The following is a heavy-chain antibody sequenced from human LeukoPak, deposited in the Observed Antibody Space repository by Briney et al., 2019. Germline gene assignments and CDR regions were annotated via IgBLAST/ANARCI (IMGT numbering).Heavy chain of an antibody. J-gene: IGHJ5*02. D-gene: IGHD3-3*01. Sequence: ASVKVSCKASGGTFSSYAISWVRQAPGQGLEWMGRIIPILGIANYAQKFQGRVTITADKSTSTAYMELSSLRSEDTAVYYCAGSTYYDFWSGYYVWRWFDPWGQGTLVTVSS. V-gene: IGHV1-69*04. CDR1: GGTFSSYA. CDR3: AGSTYYDFWSGYYVWRWFDP. CDR2: IIPILGIA.